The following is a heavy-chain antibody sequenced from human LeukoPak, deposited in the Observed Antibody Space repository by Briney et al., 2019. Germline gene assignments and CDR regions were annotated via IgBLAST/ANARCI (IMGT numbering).Heavy chain of an antibody. D-gene: IGHD1-26*01. CDR3: ARTYSGNYSYYYYMDV. CDR2: INHSGST. J-gene: IGHJ6*03. V-gene: IGHV4-34*01. Sequence: ETLSLTCAVYGGSFSGYYWSWIRQPPRKGLEWIGEINHSGSTNYNPSLKSRVTISVDTSKNQFSLKLSSVTAADTAVYYCARTYSGNYSYYYYMDVWGKGTTVTVSS. CDR1: GGSFSGYY.